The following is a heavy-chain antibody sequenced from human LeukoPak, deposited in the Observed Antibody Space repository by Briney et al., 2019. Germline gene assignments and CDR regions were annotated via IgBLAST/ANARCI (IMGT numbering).Heavy chain of an antibody. V-gene: IGHV1-2*02. D-gene: IGHD3-10*01. J-gene: IGHJ5*02. CDR3: ARSSGGSGRWGDNWFDP. CDR2: INLNSGGT. CDR1: EYILSDYY. Sequence: ASVKVSCKTSEYILSDYYVHWVRQAPGEGREWMGWINLNSGGTNYAQKFQGRVTMTRDTSISTAYMELSSLRSDDTAVYYCARSSGGSGRWGDNWFDPWGQGTLVSVSS.